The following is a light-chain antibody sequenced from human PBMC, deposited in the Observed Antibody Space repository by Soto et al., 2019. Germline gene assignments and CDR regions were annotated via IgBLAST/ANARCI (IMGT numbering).Light chain of an antibody. CDR2: SNN. Sequence: QSVLTQPPSASGTPGQRVTISCSGSSSNIGSNTVNWYQQLPGTAPKLLIYSNNQRPSGVPDRFSGSKSGTSASLAISGLQSEDEDDYYCAAWDDSLNGHVFGGGTKLTVL. V-gene: IGLV1-44*01. CDR1: SSNIGSNT. J-gene: IGLJ2*01. CDR3: AAWDDSLNGHV.